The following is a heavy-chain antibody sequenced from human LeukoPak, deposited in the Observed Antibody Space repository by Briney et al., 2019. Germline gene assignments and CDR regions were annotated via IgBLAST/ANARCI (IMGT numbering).Heavy chain of an antibody. Sequence: GGSLRLSCAASGFIVSDSYMSWVRQAPGKGLEWVSFIYTDGNTFYADSAKGRFTISRDNSKNTLHLQMTSLRPEDTAVYYCARGLRTTTTFDLWGQGTLVTVSS. CDR3: ARGLRTTTTFDL. CDR1: GFIVSDSY. CDR2: IYTDGNT. V-gene: IGHV3-53*01. J-gene: IGHJ4*02. D-gene: IGHD2/OR15-2a*01.